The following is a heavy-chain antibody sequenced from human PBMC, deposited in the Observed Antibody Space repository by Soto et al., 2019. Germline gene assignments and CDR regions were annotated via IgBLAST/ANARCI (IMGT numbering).Heavy chain of an antibody. CDR3: ARESLMVTADYYYGMDF. D-gene: IGHD2-21*02. J-gene: IGHJ6*02. CDR2: IYYSGST. Sequence: SETLSLTCTVSGGSISSGGYYWSWIRQHPGKGLEWIGYIYYSGSTYYNPSLKSRVTISVDTSKNQFSLKLSSVTAADTAVYYCARESLMVTADYYYGMDFWGQGTTVTVSS. V-gene: IGHV4-31*03. CDR1: GGSISSGGYY.